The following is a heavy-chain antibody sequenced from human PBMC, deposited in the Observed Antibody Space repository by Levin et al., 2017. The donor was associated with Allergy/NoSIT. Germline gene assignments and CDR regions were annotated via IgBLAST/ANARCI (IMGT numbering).Heavy chain of an antibody. Sequence: PGGSLRLSCAASGLTFSSYSMNWVRQAPGKGLEWISYISSSSSTIYYADSVRGRFTISRDNAKNSLYLQMNSLRDEDTAVYYCARIPVVVSGVDFWGQGTLVTVSS. V-gene: IGHV3-48*02. CDR3: ARIPVVVSGVDF. CDR1: GLTFSSYS. CDR2: ISSSSSTI. D-gene: IGHD2-15*01. J-gene: IGHJ4*02.